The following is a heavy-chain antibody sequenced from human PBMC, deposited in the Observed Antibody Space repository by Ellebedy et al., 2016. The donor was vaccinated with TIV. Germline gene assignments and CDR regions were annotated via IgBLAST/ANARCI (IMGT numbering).Heavy chain of an antibody. D-gene: IGHD5-18*01. CDR2: ISYDGRNK. CDR1: GFTFRSYG. V-gene: IGHV3-30*18. CDR3: AKDRGIQVPFQYFDN. Sequence: GESLKISCGASGFTFRSYGMHWVRQAPGKGLEWVAFISYDGRNKNYADSVKGRFTISRDNSKNTMYLQMNSLRAEDTALYYCAKDRGIQVPFQYFDNWGQGTLVTVSS. J-gene: IGHJ4*02.